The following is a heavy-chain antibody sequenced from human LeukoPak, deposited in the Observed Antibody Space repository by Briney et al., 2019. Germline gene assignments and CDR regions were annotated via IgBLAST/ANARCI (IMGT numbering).Heavy chain of an antibody. CDR3: AKSYGSGDKFDY. D-gene: IGHD3-10*01. CDR1: GFTFSSYG. Sequence: PGGTLRLSCAASGFTFSSYGMSWVRQAPGKGLEWVSTISGSGATTYYADSVNGRFTISRDNSKNTLYLQMNSLRAEDTAVYYCAKSYGSGDKFDYWGQGTLVTVSS. J-gene: IGHJ4*02. V-gene: IGHV3-23*01. CDR2: ISGSGATT.